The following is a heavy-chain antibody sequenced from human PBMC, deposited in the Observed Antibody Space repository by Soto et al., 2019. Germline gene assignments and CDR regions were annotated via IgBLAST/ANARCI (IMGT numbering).Heavy chain of an antibody. CDR3: AKDRRVSETHCFFYYGMDV. CDR1: GFTFSSYA. V-gene: IGHV3-23*01. CDR2: MSGSGGST. Sequence: GESLKISCAASGFTFSSYAMSWVRQAPGKGLEWVSAMSGSGGSTYYADSVKGRFTISRDNSKNTLYLQMNSLRAEDTAVYYCAKDRRVSETHCFFYYGMDVWGQGTTVTVSS. D-gene: IGHD6-13*01. J-gene: IGHJ6*02.